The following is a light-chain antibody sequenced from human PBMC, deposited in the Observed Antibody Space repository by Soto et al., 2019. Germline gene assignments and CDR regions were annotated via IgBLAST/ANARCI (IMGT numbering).Light chain of an antibody. J-gene: IGLJ3*02. CDR1: SNDIGGYNY. CDR3: SSYTTNHTRV. Sequence: QSALTQPASVSGSPGQSITFSCTGTSNDIGGYNYVSWFQHHPDKAPKLIIYEVYDRPSGVSNRFSGSKSGNTASLTISGLQPEDEADYYCSSYTTNHTRVFGGGTKATVL. V-gene: IGLV2-14*01. CDR2: EVY.